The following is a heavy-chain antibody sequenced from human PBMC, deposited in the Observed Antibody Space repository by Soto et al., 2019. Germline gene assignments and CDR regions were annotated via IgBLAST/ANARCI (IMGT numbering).Heavy chain of an antibody. D-gene: IGHD2-21*02. CDR1: GYTFTSYA. CDR2: INAANGNT. J-gene: IGHJ4*02. V-gene: IGHV1-3*05. Sequence: QVQLVQSGAEEKKPGASVKVSCKASGYTFTSYAMHWVRQAPGQRFEGMGWINAANGNTKYSQKFQGRVAITRDTSASTAYMELSSLRSEDTAVYYCARSIVVVTALDYWGQGTLVTVSS. CDR3: ARSIVVVTALDY.